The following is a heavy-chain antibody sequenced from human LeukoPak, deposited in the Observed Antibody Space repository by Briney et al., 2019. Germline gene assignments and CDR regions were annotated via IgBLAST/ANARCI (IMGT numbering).Heavy chain of an antibody. CDR3: TKESLPYCSTSSCSIDY. Sequence: QPGGSLRLSCAASGFTFSSHGMHWVRQAPGKGLEWVAFIRYDGSDKYYGDSVKGRFTISRDNSKNTLDLQMNSLRAEDTAAYYCTKESLPYCSTSSCSIDYWGQGTLVTVSS. CDR1: GFTFSSHG. J-gene: IGHJ4*02. CDR2: IRYDGSDK. D-gene: IGHD2-2*01. V-gene: IGHV3-30*02.